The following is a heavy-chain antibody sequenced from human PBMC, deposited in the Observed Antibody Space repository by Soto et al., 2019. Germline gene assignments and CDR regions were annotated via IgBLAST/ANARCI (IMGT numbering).Heavy chain of an antibody. CDR1: GCSISSGGYY. J-gene: IGHJ4*02. CDR3: ARIKRDSSGFPIDY. CDR2: IDWDDDK. Sequence: TLSLTCTVSGCSISSGGYYWSWIRQPPGKALEWLALIDWDDDKYYSTSLKTRLTISKDTSKNLVVLTMTNMDPVDTATYYCARIKRDSSGFPIDYWGQGTLVTVSS. D-gene: IGHD3-22*01. V-gene: IGHV2-70*01.